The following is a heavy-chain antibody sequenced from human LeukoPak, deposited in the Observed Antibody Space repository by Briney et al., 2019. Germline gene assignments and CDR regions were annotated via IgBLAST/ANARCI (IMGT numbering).Heavy chain of an antibody. CDR2: SDHSGST. D-gene: IGHD1-14*01. Sequence: SETLSLTCTVSGGSISSYYWSWIRQPPGKGLEWIGYSDHSGSTNYNPSLKSRVTISVDTSKNQIFLKLSSVTAADTAVYYCVRNRAFDIWGQGTMVTVSS. V-gene: IGHV4-59*01. CDR3: VRNRAFDI. CDR1: GGSISSYY. J-gene: IGHJ3*02.